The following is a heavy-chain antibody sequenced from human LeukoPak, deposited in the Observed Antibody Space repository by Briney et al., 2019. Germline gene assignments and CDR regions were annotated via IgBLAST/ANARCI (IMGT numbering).Heavy chain of an antibody. J-gene: IGHJ3*02. Sequence: PSETLSLTCTVSGGSISSYYWSWLRQPPGKGLEWIGYIYYSGSTKYYPSLKSRVTISVDTSKNQFSLKLSSVTAADTAVYYCARSRAGDNFDAFEIWGQGTMVTVSS. CDR3: ARSRAGDNFDAFEI. CDR2: IYYSGST. D-gene: IGHD5-24*01. CDR1: GGSISSYY. V-gene: IGHV4-59*08.